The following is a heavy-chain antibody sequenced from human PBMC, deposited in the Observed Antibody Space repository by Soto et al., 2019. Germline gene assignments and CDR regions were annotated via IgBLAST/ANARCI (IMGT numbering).Heavy chain of an antibody. V-gene: IGHV4-59*01. CDR3: ARDGEDSGSPNWFDP. Sequence: QVQLQESGPGLVKPSETLSLTCTVSGGSISSYYWSWIRQPPGKGLEWIGYIYYSGSTNYNPSLKSRVTIPVDTSKNQFSLKLSSVTAADTAVYYCARDGEDSGSPNWFDPWGQGTLVTVSS. CDR1: GGSISSYY. J-gene: IGHJ5*02. D-gene: IGHD1-26*01. CDR2: IYYSGST.